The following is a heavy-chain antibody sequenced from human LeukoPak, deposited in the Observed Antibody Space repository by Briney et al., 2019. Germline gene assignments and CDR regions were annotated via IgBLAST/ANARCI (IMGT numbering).Heavy chain of an antibody. CDR3: AGYFDWLSHFDY. Sequence: SETLSLTCTVSGGSVNSYWSWIRQPAGKGLEWIGRISGSGTITYNPALQSRLSISIDTSKNQFSLKLSSVTAADTAVYYCAGYFDWLSHFDYWGQGTLVTVSS. V-gene: IGHV4-4*07. CDR2: ISGSGTI. J-gene: IGHJ4*02. D-gene: IGHD3-9*01. CDR1: GGSVNSY.